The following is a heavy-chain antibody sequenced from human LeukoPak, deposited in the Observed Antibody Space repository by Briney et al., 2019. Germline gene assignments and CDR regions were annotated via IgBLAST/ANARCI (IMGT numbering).Heavy chain of an antibody. Sequence: ASVKVSCKASGYTFTSYGISWVRQAPGQGLEWMGRISAYNGNTNYAQKLQGRVTMTTDTSTSTAYMELRSLRSDDTAVYYCARKWELYDYYGMDVWGQGTTVTVSS. CDR2: ISAYNGNT. D-gene: IGHD1-26*01. CDR3: ARKWELYDYYGMDV. V-gene: IGHV1-18*01. J-gene: IGHJ6*02. CDR1: GYTFTSYG.